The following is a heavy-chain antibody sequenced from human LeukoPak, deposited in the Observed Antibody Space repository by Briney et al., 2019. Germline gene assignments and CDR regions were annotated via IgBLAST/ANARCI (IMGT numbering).Heavy chain of an antibody. D-gene: IGHD3-22*01. Sequence: GGSLRLSCAASGFTFSSYEMNWVRQAPGKGLEWVSSISSSSGSIYYADSVKGRFTISRDNAKNSLYLQMNSLRAEDTAVYYCARAPGAMIILDWGQGTLVTVSS. CDR3: ARAPGAMIILD. J-gene: IGHJ4*02. CDR2: ISSSSGSI. CDR1: GFTFSSYE. V-gene: IGHV3-21*01.